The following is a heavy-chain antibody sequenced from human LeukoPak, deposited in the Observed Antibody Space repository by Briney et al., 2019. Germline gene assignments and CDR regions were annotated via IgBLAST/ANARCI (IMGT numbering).Heavy chain of an antibody. V-gene: IGHV3-23*01. J-gene: IGHJ3*02. CDR1: GFIFSNYA. CDR2: IRGSGGGT. D-gene: IGHD4-17*01. Sequence: PGGSLRLSCAASGFIFSNYALMWLRHSPGKGLEGVSAIRGSGGGTFYADSVKGRFTISRDNSKNTLYLQMNDLRAEDTAVYYCARDPNGDYIGAFDMWGRGTLVTVSS. CDR3: ARDPNGDYIGAFDM.